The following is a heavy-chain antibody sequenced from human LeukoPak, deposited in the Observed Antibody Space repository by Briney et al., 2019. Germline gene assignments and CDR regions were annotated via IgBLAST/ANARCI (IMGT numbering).Heavy chain of an antibody. CDR2: IYKIGTT. D-gene: IGHD2-8*01. Sequence: SETLSLTCTGFGDSVTGYYLNWVRQPPGKGLEGMGHIYKIGTTNYNPSRKSRLPISADTSKNQVSLKLRSVTAAETAVYYCVLGVGWQTDYWGQGALVTVSS. CDR1: GDSVTGYY. V-gene: IGHV4-59*02. J-gene: IGHJ4*02. CDR3: VLGVGWQTDY.